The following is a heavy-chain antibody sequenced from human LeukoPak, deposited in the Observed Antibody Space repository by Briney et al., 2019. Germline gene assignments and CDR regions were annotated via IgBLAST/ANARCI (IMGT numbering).Heavy chain of an antibody. CDR2: ISSSSSYM. V-gene: IGHV3-21*01. CDR1: GFTFSSYS. Sequence: GGSLRLSCAASGFTFSSYSMNWVRQAPGKGLEWVSSISSSSSYMYYADSVKGRFTISRDNAKNSLYLQMNSLRAEDTAVYYCARDIVLGSSWYGPRDAFDIWGQGTMVTVSS. CDR3: ARDIVLGSSWYGPRDAFDI. J-gene: IGHJ3*02. D-gene: IGHD6-13*01.